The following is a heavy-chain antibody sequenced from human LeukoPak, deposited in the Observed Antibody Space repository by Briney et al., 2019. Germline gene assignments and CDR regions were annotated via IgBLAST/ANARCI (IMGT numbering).Heavy chain of an antibody. V-gene: IGHV4-59*01. Sequence: SETLSLTCTVSGGSISSYYWSWIRQPPWKGLEWIGYIYYSGSTNYNPSLKSRVTISVDTSKNQFSLKLSSVTAADTAVYYCAREGAARAFDYWGQGTLVTVSS. D-gene: IGHD6-6*01. CDR3: AREGAARAFDY. J-gene: IGHJ4*02. CDR1: GGSISSYY. CDR2: IYYSGST.